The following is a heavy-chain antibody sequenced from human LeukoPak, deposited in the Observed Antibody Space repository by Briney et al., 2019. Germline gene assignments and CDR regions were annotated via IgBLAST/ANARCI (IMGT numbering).Heavy chain of an antibody. D-gene: IGHD4-17*01. J-gene: IGHJ2*01. CDR3: ARTSPTVITSSDL. V-gene: IGHV3-23*01. CDR1: EFTFSSYA. CDR2: ISGSGGST. Sequence: PGGSLRLSCAASEFTFSSYAMSWVRQAPGKGLEWVSVISGSGGSTYYAGSVKGRFTSSRDNSKNTLYLQMNSLRAEDTAVYYCARTSPTVITSSDLWGRGTLVTVSS.